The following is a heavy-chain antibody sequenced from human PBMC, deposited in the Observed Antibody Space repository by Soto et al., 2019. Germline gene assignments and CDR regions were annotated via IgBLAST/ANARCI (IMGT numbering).Heavy chain of an antibody. V-gene: IGHV3-74*01. Sequence: EVQLVESGGGLVQPGGSLRLSCAASGFTFNNFWMYWVRQTPEKGLVWVSGINSDGTTTIYADSVKGRFTISRDNAKNTLYLQMNSLTVEDTAIYYCVRDIRWGQGTLVTVFS. J-gene: IGHJ4*02. CDR1: GFTFNNFW. CDR3: VRDIR. CDR2: INSDGTTT.